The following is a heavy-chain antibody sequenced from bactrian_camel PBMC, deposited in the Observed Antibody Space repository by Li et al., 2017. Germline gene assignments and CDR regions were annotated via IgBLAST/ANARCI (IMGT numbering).Heavy chain of an antibody. V-gene: IGHV3S40*01. CDR2: IDSGGGST. J-gene: IGHJ4*01. Sequence: VQLVESGGGLVQPGGSLRLSCAASGFFFSNYRMNWVRQAPGKGLEWVSVIDSGGGSTHYADSVKGRFTISQDNAKNTVYLQMNNLKPEDTAVYYCAADPAFPIIATECSPLDEHGYWGQGTQVTVS. CDR3: AADPAFPIIATECSPLDEHGY. D-gene: IGHD4*01. CDR1: GFFFSNYR.